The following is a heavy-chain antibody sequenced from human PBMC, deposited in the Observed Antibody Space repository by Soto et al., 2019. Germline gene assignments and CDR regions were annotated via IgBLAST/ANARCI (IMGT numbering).Heavy chain of an antibody. J-gene: IGHJ5*02. CDR1: GGSISSGGYY. CDR2: IYYSGST. CDR3: ARELREWFDP. Sequence: PSETLSLTCTVSGGSISSGGYYWSWIRQHPGRGLEWIGYIYYSGSTYYNPSLKSRVTISVDTSKNQFSLKLSSVTAADTAVYYCARELREWFDPWGQGTLVTVS. V-gene: IGHV4-31*02.